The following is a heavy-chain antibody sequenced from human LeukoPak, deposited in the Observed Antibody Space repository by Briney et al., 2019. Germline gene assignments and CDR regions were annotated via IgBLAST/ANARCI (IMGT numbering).Heavy chain of an antibody. CDR2: INHSGST. J-gene: IGHJ6*03. D-gene: IGHD2-15*01. CDR3: ASFYCSGGSCYQYFSYYYMDV. V-gene: IGHV4-34*01. CDR1: GGSFSGYY. Sequence: SETLSLTCAVYGGSFSGYYWRWIRQPPGKGLEWFGEINHSGSTNYNPSLKSRVTISVDTSKTQFSLKLNSVTAADKAVYYCASFYCSGGSCYQYFSYYYMDVWGKGTTVTISS.